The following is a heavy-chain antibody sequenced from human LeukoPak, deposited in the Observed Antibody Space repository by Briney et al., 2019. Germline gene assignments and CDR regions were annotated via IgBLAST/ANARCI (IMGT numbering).Heavy chain of an antibody. CDR1: GGSLRGHY. CDR3: ARESDPITGYFYYYMDV. D-gene: IGHD3-10*01. CDR2: INHSGST. V-gene: IGHV4-34*01. J-gene: IGHJ6*03. Sequence: PSETLSLTCGVYGGSLRGHYWSWIRQPPGKGLEWVGEINHSGSTNYNPSFWGRVTISVDTSKNQFLLKLNSVTAADTAVYYCARESDPITGYFYYYMDVWGRGTTVTVSS.